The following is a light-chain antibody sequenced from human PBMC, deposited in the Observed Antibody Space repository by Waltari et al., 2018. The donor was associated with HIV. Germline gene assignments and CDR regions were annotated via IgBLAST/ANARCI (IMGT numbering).Light chain of an antibody. CDR2: YVT. V-gene: IGLV2-11*01. CDR1: SSDVGGHDY. CDR3: CSYAGGSTL. J-gene: IGLJ2*01. Sequence: QSALTQPRSVSGTPGQSVTISCTRTSSDVGGHDYVSWCQQHPVKAPKLLVYYVTKRPAGFPNRFSASKSGSTASLTISGLQSEDQGDYYCCSYAGGSTLFCGGTKLTVL.